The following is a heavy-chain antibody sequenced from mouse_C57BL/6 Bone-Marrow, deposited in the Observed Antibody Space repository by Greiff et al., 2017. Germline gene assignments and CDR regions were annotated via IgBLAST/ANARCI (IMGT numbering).Heavy chain of an antibody. Sequence: VQLQQSGAELMKPGASVKLSCKATGYTFTGYWIEWVKQRPGHGLEWIGEILPGSGSTNYNEKFKGKATFTADTSSNTAYIQLSSLTTEDSAIYCWARIWRLLRTRGLFFAYWSQGTLVTVSA. D-gene: IGHD2-3*01. V-gene: IGHV1-9*01. CDR1: GYTFTGYW. CDR3: ARIWRLLRTRGLFFAY. CDR2: ILPGSGST. J-gene: IGHJ3*01.